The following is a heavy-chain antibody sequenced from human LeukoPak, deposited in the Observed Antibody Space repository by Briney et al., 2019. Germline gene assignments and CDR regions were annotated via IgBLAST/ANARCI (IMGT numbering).Heavy chain of an antibody. D-gene: IGHD6-19*01. J-gene: IGHJ6*03. Sequence: SPSETLSLTCTVSSGSISTSNYYWGWVRQPPGKALEWIGNIFYSGSTYYSPSLKSRVTISVDTSKNQFSLKLSSVTAADTAVYYCARSLWYSSGWYYYYYMDVWGKGTTVTVSS. CDR2: IFYSGST. CDR3: ARSLWYSSGWYYYYYMDV. V-gene: IGHV4-39*07. CDR1: SGSISTSNYY.